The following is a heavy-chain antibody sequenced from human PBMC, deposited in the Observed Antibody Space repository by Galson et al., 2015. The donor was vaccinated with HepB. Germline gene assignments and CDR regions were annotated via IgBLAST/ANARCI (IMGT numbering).Heavy chain of an antibody. Sequence: SLRLSCAASGFSFTRYAMPWVRQAPGKGLEWVSSITSSGGTSYYTDSVKGRFTISRDNSKNTLLLQLNSLRAEDTAMYFCAKDGIMVANNPYHFHYWGQGTLVTVSS. D-gene: IGHD2-15*01. CDR2: ITSSGGTS. V-gene: IGHV3-23*01. CDR3: AKDGIMVANNPYHFHY. J-gene: IGHJ4*02. CDR1: GFSFTRYA.